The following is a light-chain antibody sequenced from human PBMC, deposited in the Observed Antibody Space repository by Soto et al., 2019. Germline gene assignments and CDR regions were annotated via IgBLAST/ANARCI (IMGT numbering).Light chain of an antibody. CDR3: SSYVGSSTLL. CDR1: SSDVGNYNL. CDR2: EGS. Sequence: QSVLTQPASVPGSPGQSITISCTGTSSDVGNYNLVSWYQQHPGKAPKLMIYEGSKRPSGVSNRFSGSKSGNTASLTISGLQAEDEADYYCSSYVGSSTLLFGGGTKLTGL. V-gene: IGLV2-23*01. J-gene: IGLJ2*01.